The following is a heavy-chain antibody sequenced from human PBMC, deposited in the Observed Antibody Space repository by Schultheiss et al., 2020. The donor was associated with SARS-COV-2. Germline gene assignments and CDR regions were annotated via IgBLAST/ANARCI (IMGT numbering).Heavy chain of an antibody. V-gene: IGHV4-38-2*01. CDR2: IYHSGST. J-gene: IGHJ5*01. Sequence: SETLSLTCAVSGYSISSGYYWGWIRQPPGKGLEWIGSIYHSGSTYYNPSLKSRVTISVDTSKNQFSLKLSSVTAADTAVYYCARTHDNSGLGWFDSWGQGTLVTVSS. CDR3: ARTHDNSGLGWFDS. CDR1: GYSISSGYY. D-gene: IGHD3-22*01.